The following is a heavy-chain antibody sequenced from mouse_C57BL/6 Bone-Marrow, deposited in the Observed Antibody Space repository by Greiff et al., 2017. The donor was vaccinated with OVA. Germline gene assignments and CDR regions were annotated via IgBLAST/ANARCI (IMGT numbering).Heavy chain of an antibody. CDR3: AKGETAQATFYYAMDY. Sequence: EVQLQQSGPELVKPGASVKISCKASGYTFTDYYMNWVKQSHGKSLEWIGDINPNNGGTSYNQKLKGKATLTVDKSSSTAYMELRSLTSEDSAVYYCAKGETAQATFYYAMDYWGQGTSVTVSS. J-gene: IGHJ4*01. CDR1: GYTFTDYY. CDR2: INPNNGGT. D-gene: IGHD3-2*02. V-gene: IGHV1-26*01.